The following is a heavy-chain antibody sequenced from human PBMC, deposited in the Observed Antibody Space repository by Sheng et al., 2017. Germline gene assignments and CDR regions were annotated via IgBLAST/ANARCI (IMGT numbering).Heavy chain of an antibody. D-gene: IGHD4-17*01. CDR1: W. CDR2: INSDGSST. Sequence: WMHWVRQAPGKGLVWVSRINSDGSSTSYADSVKGRFTISRDNAKNTLYLQMNSLRAEDTAVYYCAREGTVTTFGELLTYYYYGMDVWGQGTTVTVSS. V-gene: IGHV3-74*01. J-gene: IGHJ6*02. CDR3: AREGTVTTFGELLTYYYYGMDV.